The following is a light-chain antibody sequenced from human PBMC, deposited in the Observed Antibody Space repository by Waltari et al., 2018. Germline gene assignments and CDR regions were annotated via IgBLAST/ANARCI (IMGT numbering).Light chain of an antibody. Sequence: DVVMTQTPFSLSVTPGQPASISCKSSQSLLYSDGKTYLYWYLQKPGQSPHLLIYEVSSRVSGVPDRFSGSGSGTDFTLKISRVEAEDVGVYYCMQAIHLPLTFGVGTKVEIK. CDR2: EVS. CDR1: QSLLYSDGKTY. V-gene: IGKV2-29*02. J-gene: IGKJ4*01. CDR3: MQAIHLPLT.